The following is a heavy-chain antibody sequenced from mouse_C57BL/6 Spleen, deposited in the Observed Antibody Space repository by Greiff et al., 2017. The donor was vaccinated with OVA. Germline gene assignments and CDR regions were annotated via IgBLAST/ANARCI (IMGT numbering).Heavy chain of an antibody. V-gene: IGHV1-54*01. D-gene: IGHD3-2*02. CDR2: INPGSGGT. CDR3: ARVDSSGPAWFAY. Sequence: VQLQQSGAELVRPGTSVKVSCKASGYAFTNYLIEWVKQRPGQGLEWIGVINPGSGGTNYNEKFKGKATLTADKSSSTAYMQLSSLTSEDSAVYFCARVDSSGPAWFAYWGQGTLVTVSA. J-gene: IGHJ3*01. CDR1: GYAFTNYL.